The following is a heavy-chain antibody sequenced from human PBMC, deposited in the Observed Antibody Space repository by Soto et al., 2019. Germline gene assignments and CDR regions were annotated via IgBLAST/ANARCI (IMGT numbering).Heavy chain of an antibody. D-gene: IGHD4-17*01. CDR1: GYTFTSYG. CDR2: ISPLKGRT. J-gene: IGHJ1*01. Sequence: QVQLVQSGPDLKRRGASMKVSCKASGYTFTSYGISWVRQAPGQGLEWMAWISPLKGRTQYSQKAQGRVTLSTDTSSNTAYMEMTTLRVDDTAVYYCAIDYGDRPEYFKHWGQGTLVTVS. CDR3: AIDYGDRPEYFKH. V-gene: IGHV1-18*04.